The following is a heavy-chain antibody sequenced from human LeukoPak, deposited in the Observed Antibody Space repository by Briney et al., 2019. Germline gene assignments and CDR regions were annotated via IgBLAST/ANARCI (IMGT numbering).Heavy chain of an antibody. CDR1: GFTVSSNY. Sequence: GGSLRLSCAASGFTVSSNYMSWVRQAPGKGLEWVSVIYSGGSTYYADSVKGRFTISRDNSKNTLYLQMNSLRAEDTAVYYCARDQLFWSGSPGTGYYNGMDVWGQGTTVTVSS. V-gene: IGHV3-66*01. CDR2: IYSGGST. CDR3: ARDQLFWSGSPGTGYYNGMDV. J-gene: IGHJ6*02. D-gene: IGHD3-3*02.